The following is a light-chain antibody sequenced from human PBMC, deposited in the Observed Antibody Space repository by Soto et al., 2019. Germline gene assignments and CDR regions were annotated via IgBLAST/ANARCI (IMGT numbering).Light chain of an antibody. CDR2: EVS. CDR3: SSYAVTTIFG. V-gene: IGLV2-8*01. CDR1: SSDVGGYNY. J-gene: IGLJ1*01. Sequence: QSALTQPPSASGSPGQSVTISCTGTSSDVGGYNYVSWYQQHPGKAPKVIIYEVSKRPSGVPDRFSGSKSGSTASLTVSGLQAEDEADYYCSSYAVTTIFGFGTGPKVTVL.